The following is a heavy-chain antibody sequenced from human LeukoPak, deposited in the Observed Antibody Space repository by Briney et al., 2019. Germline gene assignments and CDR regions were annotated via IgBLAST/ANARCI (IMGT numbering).Heavy chain of an antibody. J-gene: IGHJ5*02. CDR1: GGSFSGYY. D-gene: IGHD5-12*01. CDR3: ARGLRVDIAPMGWFDP. Sequence: SETLSLTCAVYGGSFSGYYWSWIRQPPGKGLEWIGEINHSGSTNYNPSLKSRVTISVDTSKNQFSLKLSSVTAADTAVYYCARGLRVDIAPMGWFDPWGQGTLVTVSS. CDR2: INHSGST. V-gene: IGHV4-34*01.